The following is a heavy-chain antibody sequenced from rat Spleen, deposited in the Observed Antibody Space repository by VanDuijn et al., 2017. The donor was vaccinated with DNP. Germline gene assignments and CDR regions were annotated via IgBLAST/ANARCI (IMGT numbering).Heavy chain of an antibody. Sequence: EVQLVESGGGLVQPGRSLKHSCAASGFTFSNYGMAWVRQAPTKGLEWVASITNSGGSTYYRDSVKGRFTISRDNAKSTLYLQMDSLRSEDTATYYCTRQYYYSGDDNWFAYWGQGTLVTVSS. CDR3: TRQYYYSGDDNWFAY. V-gene: IGHV5S13*01. CDR2: ITNSGGST. CDR1: GFTFSNYG. D-gene: IGHD1-1*01. J-gene: IGHJ3*01.